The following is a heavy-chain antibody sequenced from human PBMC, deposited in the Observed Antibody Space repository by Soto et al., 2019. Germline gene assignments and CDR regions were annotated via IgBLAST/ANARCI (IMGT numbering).Heavy chain of an antibody. CDR3: ARLPAEGVIGGGAMDV. CDR1: GDSIRSGIYY. D-gene: IGHD2-8*01. CDR2: AYYSGMT. V-gene: IGHV4-39*01. J-gene: IGHJ6*02. Sequence: SETLSLTCTVSGDSIRSGIYYWGWIRQPPGKGLEWIGSAYYSGMTHYGPSLRARFTISVDTSKNQYSLRLSAVSAADTATDNCARLPAEGVIGGGAMDVWGQGATVTVSS.